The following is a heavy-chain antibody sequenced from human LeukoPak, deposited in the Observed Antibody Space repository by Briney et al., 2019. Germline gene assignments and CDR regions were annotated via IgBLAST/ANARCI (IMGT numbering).Heavy chain of an antibody. CDR1: GYTFTSYG. CDR3: ARRYISTIFGVVIYYFDY. CDR2: ISTYNDNT. V-gene: IGHV1-18*01. D-gene: IGHD3-3*01. Sequence: ASVKVSCKASGYTFTSYGITWVRQAHGEGLEWMGWISTYNDNTNYAQKLQGRVTMTTDTSTSTAYMELRSLRSDDTAVYYCARRYISTIFGVVIYYFDYWGQGTLVTVSS. J-gene: IGHJ4*02.